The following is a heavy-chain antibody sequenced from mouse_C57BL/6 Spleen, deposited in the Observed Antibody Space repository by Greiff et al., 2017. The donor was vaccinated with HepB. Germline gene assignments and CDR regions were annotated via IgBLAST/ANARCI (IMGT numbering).Heavy chain of an antibody. CDR3: ARSDDGYWYFDF. J-gene: IGHJ1*03. V-gene: IGHV1-80*01. Sequence: VQLQQSGAELVKPGASVKISCKASGYAFSSYWMNWVKQRPGKGLEWIGQIYPGDGDTNYNGKFKGKATLTADKSSSTAYMQLSSLTSEDSAVYFCARSDDGYWYFDFWGTGTTVTVSS. CDR2: IYPGDGDT. CDR1: GYAFSSYW. D-gene: IGHD2-3*01.